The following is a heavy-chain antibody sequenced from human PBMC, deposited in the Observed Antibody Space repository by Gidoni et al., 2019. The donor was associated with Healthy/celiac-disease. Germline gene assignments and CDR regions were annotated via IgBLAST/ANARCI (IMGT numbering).Heavy chain of an antibody. CDR1: GGSFSGYS. CDR2: INHSGST. J-gene: IGHJ4*02. V-gene: IGHV4-34*01. CDR3: ARGSSGSYAIDY. Sequence: QVQLQQWGAGLLKPSETLSLTCAVYGGSFSGYSWSWIRQPPGKGLEWIGEINHSGSTNYNPSLKSRVTISVDTSKNQFSLKLSSVTAADTAVYYCARGSSGSYAIDYWGQGTLVTVSS. D-gene: IGHD3-10*01.